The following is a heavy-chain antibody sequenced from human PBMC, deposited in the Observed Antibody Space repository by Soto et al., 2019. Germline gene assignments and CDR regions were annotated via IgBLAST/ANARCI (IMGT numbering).Heavy chain of an antibody. CDR1: GGSISSGDYY. CDR2: IYYSGST. Sequence: SETLSLTCTVSGGSISSGDYYWSWIRQPPGKGLEWIGYIYYSGSTYYNPSLKSRVTMSVDTSKNQFSLKLSSVTAADTAVYYCARAPYDSSGYSHFDYWGQGTLVTVSS. J-gene: IGHJ4*02. D-gene: IGHD3-22*01. V-gene: IGHV4-30-4*01. CDR3: ARAPYDSSGYSHFDY.